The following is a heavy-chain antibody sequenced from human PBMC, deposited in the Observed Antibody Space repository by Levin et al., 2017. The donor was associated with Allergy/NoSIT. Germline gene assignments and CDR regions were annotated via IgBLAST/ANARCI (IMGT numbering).Heavy chain of an antibody. D-gene: IGHD1-26*01. J-gene: IGHJ4*02. CDR3: ARASYGATCGY. CDR2: INPNSGGT. V-gene: IGHV1-2*02. Sequence: GVSLKISCKASGYTFTGYYMHWVRQAPGQGLEWMGCINPNSGGTNYAQKFQGRVTMTRDTSISTAYMELSRLRSDDTAVYYCARASYGATCGYWGQGTLVTVSS. CDR1: GYTFTGYY.